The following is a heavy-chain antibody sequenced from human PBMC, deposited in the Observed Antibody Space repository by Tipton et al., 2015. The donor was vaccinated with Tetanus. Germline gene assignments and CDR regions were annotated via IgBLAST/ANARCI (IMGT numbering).Heavy chain of an antibody. CDR2: TYYRSKWFN. V-gene: IGHV6-1*01. CDR1: GDSVSSNTMA. Sequence: PGLVKPSQTLSLTCAISGDSVSSNTMAWNWIRQSPSRGLEWLGRTYYRSKWFNDYAVSLRGRITVNAETSRNQFSLQLNSVIPEDTAVYYCARDPGHGVDVWGQGTTVTVSS. CDR3: ARDPGHGVDV. J-gene: IGHJ6*02.